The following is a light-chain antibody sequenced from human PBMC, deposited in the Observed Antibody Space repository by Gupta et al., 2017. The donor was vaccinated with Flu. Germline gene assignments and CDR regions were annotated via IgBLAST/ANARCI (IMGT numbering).Light chain of an antibody. Sequence: TSSCTGSRDNIGAYDYVYWDHHHPGTAPTLIVYAVNRRPSGVADRFSGSKSGYTASLTIYGLQPEDEAHYYCNSYTTTDTPAVFGGGIRLTVL. J-gene: IGLJ3*02. CDR3: NSYTTTDTPAV. CDR1: RDNIGAYDY. CDR2: AVN. V-gene: IGLV2-14*01.